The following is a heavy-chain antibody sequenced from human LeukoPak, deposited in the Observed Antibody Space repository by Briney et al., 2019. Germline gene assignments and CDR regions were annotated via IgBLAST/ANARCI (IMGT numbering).Heavy chain of an antibody. D-gene: IGHD5-24*01. CDR1: GGSISRYY. V-gene: IGHV4-4*07. CDR2: IYTSGST. CDR3: ARRMATIRVFDY. J-gene: IGHJ4*02. Sequence: SETLSLTCTVSGGSISRYYWSWIRQPAGKGLEWIGRIYTSGSTNYNPSLKSRVTMSVDTSKNQFSLKLSSVTAEDTAVYYCARRMATIRVFDYWGQGTLVTVSS.